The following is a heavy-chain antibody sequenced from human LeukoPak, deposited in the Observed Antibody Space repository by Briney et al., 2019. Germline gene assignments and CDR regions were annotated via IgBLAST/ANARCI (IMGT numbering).Heavy chain of an antibody. CDR2: MRYDGSNK. V-gene: IGHV3-30*02. D-gene: IGHD6-19*01. CDR1: AFTFSSYG. J-gene: IGHJ3*02. CDR3: AKDILGWTDAFDI. Sequence: GGSLRLSCAASAFTFSSYGMHWVRQAPGKGLEWVAFMRYDGSNKKYADSVKGRFTISRDNAKNSLYLQMNSLRAEDTALYYCAKDILGWTDAFDIWGQGTMVTVSS.